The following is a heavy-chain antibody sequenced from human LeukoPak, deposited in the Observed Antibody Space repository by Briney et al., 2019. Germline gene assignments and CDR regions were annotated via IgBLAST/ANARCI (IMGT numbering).Heavy chain of an antibody. CDR3: AKDASAHGWFDP. J-gene: IGHJ5*02. V-gene: IGHV3-30*02. CDR1: GFSFRRYG. CDR2: IQNDGTKK. Sequence: GGSLRLSCAPSGFSFRRYGMKCVRQAPGRGLEWVSFIQNDGTKKCYADFVKGRFTISRENSVNTLYLQMDSLRPEDTAVYYCAKDASAHGWFDPWGQGTLVTVSS.